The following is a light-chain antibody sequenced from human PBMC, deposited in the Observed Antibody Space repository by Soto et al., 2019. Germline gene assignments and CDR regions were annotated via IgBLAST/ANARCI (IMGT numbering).Light chain of an antibody. CDR3: QAWDSSTGV. Sequence: SYELTQPPSVSVSPGQTASITCSGDKLGDKYARWYQQKPGQSPVLVIYQDSKRPSGIPERFSGSKSGNTATLTISGTQAMDEADYYCQAWDSSTGVFGTGTKVTVL. J-gene: IGLJ1*01. V-gene: IGLV3-1*01. CDR1: KLGDKY. CDR2: QDS.